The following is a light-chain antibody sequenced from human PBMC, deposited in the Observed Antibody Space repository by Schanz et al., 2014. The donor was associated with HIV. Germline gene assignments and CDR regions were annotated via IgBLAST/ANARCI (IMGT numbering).Light chain of an antibody. J-gene: IGKJ1*01. V-gene: IGKV1-39*01. Sequence: DIPMTQSPSSLSASVGDRVTVTCRASQSISSYLNWYQQKPGKAPKVLIYAASSLQSGVPSRFSGSGSGTEFTLTISSLQPEDFATYYCQQSYSTPWTFGQGTKV. CDR1: QSISSY. CDR2: AAS. CDR3: QQSYSTPWT.